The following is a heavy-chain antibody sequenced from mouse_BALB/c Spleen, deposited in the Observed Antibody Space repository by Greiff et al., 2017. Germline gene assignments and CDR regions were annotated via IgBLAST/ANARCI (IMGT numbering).Heavy chain of an antibody. Sequence: VHLVESGPGLVAPSQSLSITCTVSGFSLTGYGVNWVRQPPGKGLEWLGMIWGDGSTDYNSALKSRLSISKDNSKSQVFLKMNSLQTDDTARYYCARVITTVDWYFDVWGAGTTVTVSS. D-gene: IGHD1-1*01. J-gene: IGHJ1*01. CDR2: IWGDGST. V-gene: IGHV2-6-7*01. CDR1: GFSLTGYG. CDR3: ARVITTVDWYFDV.